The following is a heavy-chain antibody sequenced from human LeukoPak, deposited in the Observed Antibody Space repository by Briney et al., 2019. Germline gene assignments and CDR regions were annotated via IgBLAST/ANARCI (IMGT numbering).Heavy chain of an antibody. CDR2: ISYDGSNK. J-gene: IGHJ4*02. CDR1: GFAFSSYG. CDR3: ARGHWGYCSSTSCYGSGSYYNLGDY. Sequence: GGSLRLSCAASGFAFSSYGMHWVRQAPGKGLEWVAVISYDGSNKYYADSVKGRFTISRDNSKNTVYLQMNSLRAEDTAVYYCARGHWGYCSSTSCYGSGSYYNLGDYWGQGTLVTVSS. D-gene: IGHD2-2*01. V-gene: IGHV3-30*03.